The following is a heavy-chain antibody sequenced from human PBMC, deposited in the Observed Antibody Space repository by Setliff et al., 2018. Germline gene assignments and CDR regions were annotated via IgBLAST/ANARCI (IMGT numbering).Heavy chain of an antibody. D-gene: IGHD5-18*01. CDR1: GGTFSSYG. CDR2: TIPIFGST. CDR3: AREGVDTRSSTDYRYYMDV. J-gene: IGHJ6*03. V-gene: IGHV1-69*05. Sequence: ASVKVSCKASGGTFSSYGISWVRQAPGQGLEWMGGTIPIFGSTNYAQKFQDRVTIITDESTSTAYMELRSLRTEDTAMYYCAREGVDTRSSTDYRYYMDVWGKGTTVTVSS.